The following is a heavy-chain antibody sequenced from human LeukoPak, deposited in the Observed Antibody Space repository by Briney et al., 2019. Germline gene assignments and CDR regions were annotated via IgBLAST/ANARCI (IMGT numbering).Heavy chain of an antibody. CDR3: ARDTATTGGGLDS. J-gene: IGHJ4*02. Sequence: GGSLRLSCAISGFSVGGTHMSWVRQAPGKGLEWASAIYTGGTTYYADSVQGRFTVSRDNSKNILYLHMNNLRAEDTAVYYCARDTATTGGGLDSWGQGTLVTVSS. CDR2: IYTGGTT. CDR1: GFSVGGTH. D-gene: IGHD1-1*01. V-gene: IGHV3-53*01.